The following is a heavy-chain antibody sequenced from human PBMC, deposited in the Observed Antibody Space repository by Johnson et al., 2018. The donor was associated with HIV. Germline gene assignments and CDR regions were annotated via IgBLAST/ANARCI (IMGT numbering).Heavy chain of an antibody. CDR3: ASRYTVDAFDI. CDR1: GFTFSSYA. D-gene: IGHD1-1*01. J-gene: IGHJ3*02. Sequence: QEQLVESGGGVVQPGRSLRLSFAASGFTFSSYAMRWVRQAPGKGLEWVAVISYDGSTYYADSVKGRFSVSRDNSKNTLYLQMNSLRAEDTAVYYCASRYTVDAFDIWGQGTMVTVSS. CDR2: ISYDGST. V-gene: IGHV3-30-3*01.